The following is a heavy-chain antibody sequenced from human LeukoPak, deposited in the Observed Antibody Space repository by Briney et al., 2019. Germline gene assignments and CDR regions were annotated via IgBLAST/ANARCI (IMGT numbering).Heavy chain of an antibody. CDR2: INHSGST. CDR1: GGSFSGYY. J-gene: IGHJ4*02. CDR3: ARGPRYDFWSGYRDY. V-gene: IGHV4-34*01. D-gene: IGHD3-3*01. Sequence: PSETLSLACAVYGGSFSGYYWSWIRQPPGKGLEWIGEINHSGSTNYNPSLKSRVTISVDTSKNQFSLKLSSVTAADTAVYYCARGPRYDFWSGYRDYWGQGTLVTVSS.